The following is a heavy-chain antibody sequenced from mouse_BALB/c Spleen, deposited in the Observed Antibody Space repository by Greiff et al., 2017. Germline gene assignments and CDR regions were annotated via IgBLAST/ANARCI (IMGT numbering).Heavy chain of an antibody. J-gene: IGHJ2*01. CDR3: TRRGYYGSSPYYFDY. CDR1: GYTFTSYW. CDR2: IYPGSGST. D-gene: IGHD1-1*01. Sequence: LKQPGSELVRPGASVKLSCKASGYTFTSYWMHWVKQRPGQGLEWIGNIYPGSGSTNYDEKFKSKATLTVDTSSSTAYMQLSSLTSEDSAVYYCTRRGYYGSSPYYFDYWGQGTTLTVSS. V-gene: IGHV1S22*01.